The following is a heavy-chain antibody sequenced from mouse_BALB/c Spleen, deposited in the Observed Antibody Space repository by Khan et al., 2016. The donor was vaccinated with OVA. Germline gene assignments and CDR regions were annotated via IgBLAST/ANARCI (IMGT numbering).Heavy chain of an antibody. J-gene: IGHJ2*01. V-gene: IGHV3-2*02. CDR3: ARVYGRDFDY. D-gene: IGHD1-1*01. Sequence: EVKLEESGPGLVKPSQSLSLICTVTGYSITSDYAWNWIRQFPGNKLEWMGFISYSGNTNYNPSLKSRISITRDTSKNQFFLHLNSVTTEDTATYYCARVYGRDFDYWGQGTTLTVAS. CDR2: ISYSGNT. CDR1: GYSITSDYA.